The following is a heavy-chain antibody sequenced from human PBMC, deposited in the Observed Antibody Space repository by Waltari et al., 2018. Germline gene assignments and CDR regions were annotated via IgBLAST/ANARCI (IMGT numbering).Heavy chain of an antibody. D-gene: IGHD3-22*01. CDR1: GYTLTSYD. V-gene: IGHV1-8*01. Sequence: QVQLVQSGAEVKKPGASVKVSCKAAGYTLTSYDINWVRQATGQGLEWMGWMNPNIGNTGYAQKFQGRVTMTRNTSISTAYMELSSLRSEDTAVYYCASQYYYDSSGYYYEVWGQGTLVTVSS. CDR3: ASQYYYDSSGYYYEV. CDR2: MNPNIGNT. J-gene: IGHJ4*02.